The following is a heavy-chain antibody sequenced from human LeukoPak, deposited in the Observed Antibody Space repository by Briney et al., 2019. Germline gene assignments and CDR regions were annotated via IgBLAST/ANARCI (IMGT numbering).Heavy chain of an antibody. Sequence: GGSLRLSCAASGFTFSSYAMSWVRQAPGKGLEWVSAISGSGGSTHYADSVKGRFTISRDNSKNTLYLQMNSLRAEDTAVYYCARVGSGWYSVSDYYYYMDVWGKGTTVTISS. J-gene: IGHJ6*03. D-gene: IGHD6-19*01. CDR2: ISGSGGST. V-gene: IGHV3-23*01. CDR1: GFTFSSYA. CDR3: ARVGSGWYSVSDYYYYMDV.